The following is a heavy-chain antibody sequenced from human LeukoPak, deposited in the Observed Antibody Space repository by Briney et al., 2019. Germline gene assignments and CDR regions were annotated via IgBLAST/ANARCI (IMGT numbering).Heavy chain of an antibody. CDR3: ARLDAAYGPGY. Sequence: SETLSLTCTVSSGSISSYYWSWIRQPPGKGLEWIGYIYYSGSTNYNPSLKSRVTISVDTSKNQFSLKLSSVTAADTAVYYCARLDAAYGPGYWGQGTLVTVSS. D-gene: IGHD5-18*01. V-gene: IGHV4-59*08. J-gene: IGHJ4*02. CDR1: SGSISSYY. CDR2: IYYSGST.